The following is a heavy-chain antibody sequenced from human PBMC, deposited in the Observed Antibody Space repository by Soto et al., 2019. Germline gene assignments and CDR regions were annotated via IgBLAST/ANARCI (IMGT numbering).Heavy chain of an antibody. CDR3: ARVPSYYGMDV. J-gene: IGHJ6*02. CDR1: GYTFTSYA. CDR2: INAGNGNT. Sequence: QVQLVQSGAEEKKPGASVKVSCKASGYTFTSYAMHWVRQAPGQRLEWMGWINAGNGNTKYSQKFQGVVTITRDTSASTAYMELSSLRSEDTAVYYCARVPSYYGMDVWGQGTTVTVSS. V-gene: IGHV1-3*05.